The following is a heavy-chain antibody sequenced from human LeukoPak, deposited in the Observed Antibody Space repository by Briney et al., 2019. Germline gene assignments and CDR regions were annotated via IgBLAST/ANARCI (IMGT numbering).Heavy chain of an antibody. Sequence: GGSLRLSCAASGFTFSSYAMRWVRQAPGRGLEWVSAISVGGGNTYYADSVKGRFTLSRDNSKNTLYLQMNSLRAEDTAVYYCAKDSAIVVVPAAIGDYWGQGTLVTVSS. CDR2: ISVGGGNT. D-gene: IGHD2-2*02. CDR3: AKDSAIVVVPAAIGDY. J-gene: IGHJ4*02. CDR1: GFTFSSYA. V-gene: IGHV3-23*01.